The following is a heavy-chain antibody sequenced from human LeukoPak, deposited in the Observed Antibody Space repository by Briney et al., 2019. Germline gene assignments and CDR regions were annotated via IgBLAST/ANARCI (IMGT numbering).Heavy chain of an antibody. CDR3: ARHVDTAMVY. D-gene: IGHD5-18*01. CDR1: GGSISIYY. CDR2: IYYSGST. Sequence: PSETLSLTCTVSGGSISIYYWSWIRQPPGKGLVWIGYIYYSGSTNYNPSLKSRVTISLDTSKNHFSLKLSSVTAADTAVYYCARHVDTAMVYWGQGTLVTVSS. J-gene: IGHJ4*02. V-gene: IGHV4-59*08.